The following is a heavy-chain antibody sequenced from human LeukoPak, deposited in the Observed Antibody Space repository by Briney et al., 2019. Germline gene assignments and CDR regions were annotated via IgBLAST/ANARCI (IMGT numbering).Heavy chain of an antibody. V-gene: IGHV5-51*01. D-gene: IGHD4-17*01. CDR3: ARHWGYGDYHMDV. J-gene: IGHJ6*03. Sequence: GESLQISCKGSGYSFTSYWIGWVRQMPGKGLEWMGIIYPADSDIRYSPSFQGQVTISADKSISTAYLQWSSLKASDTAMYYCARHWGYGDYHMDVWGKGTTVTVSS. CDR1: GYSFTSYW. CDR2: IYPADSDI.